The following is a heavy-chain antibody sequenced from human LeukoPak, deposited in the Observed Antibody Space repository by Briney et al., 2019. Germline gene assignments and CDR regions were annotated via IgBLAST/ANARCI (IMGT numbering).Heavy chain of an antibody. J-gene: IGHJ4*02. CDR1: GGSISSYY. V-gene: IGHV4-59*01. Sequence: SETLSLTCTVSGGSISSYYWSWIRQAPGKGLEWIGYIHNSGGTNANPSLESRVTISVDTSKTQFSLKLRSVTAADTAVYYCARAMDYSWSFDYWGQGTLVTVSS. CDR2: IHNSGGT. CDR3: ARAMDYSWSFDY. D-gene: IGHD2-21*01.